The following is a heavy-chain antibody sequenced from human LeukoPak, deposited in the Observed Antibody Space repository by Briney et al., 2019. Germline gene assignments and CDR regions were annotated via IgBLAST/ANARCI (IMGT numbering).Heavy chain of an antibody. J-gene: IGHJ4*02. CDR2: ISWNSGSI. V-gene: IGHV3-9*03. CDR1: GFTFDDYA. D-gene: IGHD3-9*01. CDR3: AKDYLPDILTGYLDY. Sequence: GGSLRLSCAASGFTFDDYAMHWVRQAPGKGLAWASGISWNSGSIGYADSVKGRFTISRDNAKNSLYLQMNSLRAEDMALYYCAKDYLPDILTGYLDYWGQGTLVTVSS.